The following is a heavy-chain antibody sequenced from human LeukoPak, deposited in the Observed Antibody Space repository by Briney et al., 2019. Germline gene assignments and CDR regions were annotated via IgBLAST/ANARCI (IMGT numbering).Heavy chain of an antibody. Sequence: ASVKVSCKASGYTFIDYYMHWVRQAPGQGLEWMGIINPRGGSTIYAQDLQGRVTLTRDTSTSTVYMELSSLRSEDTAVYYCARRYYDNSGHSYGYYFDYWGQGTLVTVSS. V-gene: IGHV1-46*01. D-gene: IGHD3-22*01. CDR3: ARRYYDNSGHSYGYYFDY. CDR2: INPRGGST. CDR1: GYTFIDYY. J-gene: IGHJ4*02.